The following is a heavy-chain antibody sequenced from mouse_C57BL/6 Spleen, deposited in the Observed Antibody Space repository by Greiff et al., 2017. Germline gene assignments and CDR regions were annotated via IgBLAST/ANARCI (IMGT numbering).Heavy chain of an antibody. CDR1: GFNIKNTY. J-gene: IGHJ1*03. D-gene: IGHD1-1*01. CDR2: IDPANGNT. V-gene: IGHV14-3*01. CDR3: ARPYYYGSSPYWYFDV. Sequence: VQLQQSVAELVRPGASVKLSCTASGFNIKNTYMHWVKQRPEQGLEWIGRIDPANGNTKYAPKFQGKATITADTSSNPAYLQLSSLTSEDTAIYYCARPYYYGSSPYWYFDVWGTGTTVTVSS.